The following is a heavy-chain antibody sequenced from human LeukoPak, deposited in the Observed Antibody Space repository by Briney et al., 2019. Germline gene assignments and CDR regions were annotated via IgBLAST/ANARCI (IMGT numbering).Heavy chain of an antibody. J-gene: IGHJ4*02. Sequence: GGSLRLSCAASGFTFSSYSMNWVRQAPGKGLEWVSSISSSSSYIYYADSVKGRFTISRDNAKNSLYLQMNSLRAEDTAVYYCARARQLELPPYFDYWGQGTLVTVSS. CDR2: ISSSSSYI. V-gene: IGHV3-21*01. CDR1: GFTFSSYS. D-gene: IGHD1-7*01. CDR3: ARARQLELPPYFDY.